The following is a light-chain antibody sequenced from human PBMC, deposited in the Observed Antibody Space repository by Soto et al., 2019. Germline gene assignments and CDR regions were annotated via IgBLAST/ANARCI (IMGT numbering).Light chain of an antibody. V-gene: IGLV2-11*01. Sequence: QSALTQPRSVSGSPGQSVTISCTGTSSDVGGYDFVSWYQQHPGKAPKPMIYDVTNRPSGVPDRFSGSKSGNTASLTISGLQAEDEADYYCCSYAGSYTLIFGGGTKVTV. J-gene: IGLJ2*01. CDR3: CSYAGSYTLI. CDR2: DVT. CDR1: SSDVGGYDF.